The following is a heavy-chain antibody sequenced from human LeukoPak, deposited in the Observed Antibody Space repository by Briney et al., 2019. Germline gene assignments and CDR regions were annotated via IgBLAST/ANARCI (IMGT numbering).Heavy chain of an antibody. Sequence: GGSLRLSCAASGFTFSSYAMSWVRQAPGKGLEWVAVISYDGSNKYYADSVKGRFTISRDNSKNTLYLQMNSLRAEDTAVYYCARLSGASNSTRGWGQGTMVTVSS. CDR1: GFTFSSYA. CDR2: ISYDGSNK. D-gene: IGHD4-23*01. CDR3: ARLSGASNSTRG. V-gene: IGHV3-30-3*01. J-gene: IGHJ3*01.